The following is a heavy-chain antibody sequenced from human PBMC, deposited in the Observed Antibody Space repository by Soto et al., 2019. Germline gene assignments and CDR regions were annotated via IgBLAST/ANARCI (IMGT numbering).Heavy chain of an antibody. CDR3: ARVMTTVNHDAFDI. V-gene: IGHV1-3*01. CDR1: GYTFTSYA. D-gene: IGHD4-17*01. CDR2: INAGNGNT. Sequence: ASVKVSCKASGYTFTSYAMHWVRQAPGQRLEWMGWINAGNGNTKYSQKFQGRVTITRDTSASTAYMELSSLRSEDTAVYYCARVMTTVNHDAFDIWGQGTMVTVS. J-gene: IGHJ3*02.